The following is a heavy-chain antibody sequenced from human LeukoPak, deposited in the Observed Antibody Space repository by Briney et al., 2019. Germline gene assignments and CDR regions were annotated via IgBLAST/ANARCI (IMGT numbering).Heavy chain of an antibody. CDR3: TRGGYLGID. CDR1: GFTFSTYA. Sequence: GGSLRLSCAVSGFTFSTYAMSWVRQAPGKGREWVGFIRSKAYGGTTEYAASVKGRFTISRDDSKSIAYLQMNSLKTEDTAVYYCTRGGYLGIDWGQGTLVTVSS. D-gene: IGHD1-26*01. J-gene: IGHJ4*02. V-gene: IGHV3-49*04. CDR2: IRSKAYGGTT.